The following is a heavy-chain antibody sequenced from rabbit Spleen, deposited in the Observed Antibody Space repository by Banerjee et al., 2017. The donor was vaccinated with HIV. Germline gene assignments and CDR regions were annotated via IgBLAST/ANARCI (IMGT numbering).Heavy chain of an antibody. Sequence: QEQLEESGGDLVKPGASLTLTCKASGLDFSSRYWICWVRQAPGKGLEWIACIDSGSTYYANWVNGRFTISSHNAQNTLYLQLNSLTAADTATYFCARDLTSVIGWNFNLWGPGTLVTVS. V-gene: IGHV1S45*01. D-gene: IGHD1-1*01. CDR2: IDSGST. J-gene: IGHJ4*01. CDR1: GLDFSSRYW. CDR3: ARDLTSVIGWNFNL.